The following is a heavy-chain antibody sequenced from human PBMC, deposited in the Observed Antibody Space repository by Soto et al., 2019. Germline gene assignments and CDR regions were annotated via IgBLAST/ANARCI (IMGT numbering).Heavy chain of an antibody. CDR3: TIASSDRHHMDV. J-gene: IGHJ6*02. Sequence: EVQLLESGGGLVQPGGSLRLSCATSGFTFSNFVMRWVRQTPGKGLEWVSTITSTGGDTYYTDSVKGRFTISRDNSKNTLYLQMSSLRAEDSALYYCTIASSDRHHMDVWGQGTTVTVSS. V-gene: IGHV3-23*01. CDR1: GFTFSNFV. CDR2: ITSTGGDT.